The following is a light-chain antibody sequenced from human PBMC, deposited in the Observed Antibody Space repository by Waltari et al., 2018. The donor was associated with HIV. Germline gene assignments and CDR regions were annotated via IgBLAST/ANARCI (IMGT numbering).Light chain of an antibody. V-gene: IGKV3-20*01. CDR3: QQYGSSPPT. CDR2: DTS. J-gene: IGKJ1*01. Sequence: EIVLTQSPGNLSLTTGERATLSCRASQSVSSSYLAWYQQKPGQAPRLLIYDTSSRATGIPDRFSGSGSGTDFTLTISRLEPENVAVYYCQQYGSSPPTFGQGTKVEIK. CDR1: QSVSSSY.